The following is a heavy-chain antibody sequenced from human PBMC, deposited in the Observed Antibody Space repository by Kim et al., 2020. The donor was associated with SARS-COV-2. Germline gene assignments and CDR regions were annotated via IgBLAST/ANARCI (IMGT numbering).Heavy chain of an antibody. CDR2: WSN. V-gene: IGHV6-1*01. Sequence: WSNDYAVSVKSRMTFNPDTSKNQFSLQLNSVTPEDTAVYYCARGGAYAFDLWGQGAMVTVSS. CDR3: ARGGAYAFDL. J-gene: IGHJ3*01. D-gene: IGHD2-15*01.